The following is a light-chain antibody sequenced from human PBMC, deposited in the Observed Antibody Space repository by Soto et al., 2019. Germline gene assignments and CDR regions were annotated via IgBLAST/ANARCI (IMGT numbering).Light chain of an antibody. CDR2: DVS. CDR1: SSDVGGYNY. V-gene: IGLV2-11*01. Sequence: QSALTQPRSVSGSPGQSATISCTGTSSDVGGYNYVSWYQQHPGKAPKLMIYDVSKRPSGVPDRFSGSKSGNTASLTISGLQAEDEADYYCCSYAGSYRVFGTGTKLTVL. J-gene: IGLJ1*01. CDR3: CSYAGSYRV.